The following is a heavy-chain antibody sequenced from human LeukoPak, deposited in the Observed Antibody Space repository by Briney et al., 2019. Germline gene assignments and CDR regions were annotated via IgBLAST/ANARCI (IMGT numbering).Heavy chain of an antibody. V-gene: IGHV3-23*01. J-gene: IGHJ4*02. CDR2: ILDSGYST. D-gene: IGHD3/OR15-3a*01. CDR1: GFTFSSYA. CDR3: AKTGTGYIHCDY. Sequence: GGSLRLFCTASGFTFSSYAMSWVRQAPGKGLEWVSGILDSGYSTYYAKSVKGRFTISRDNSKNTLYLRMNSLRAEDTAVYYCAKTGTGYIHCDYWQRGTLDSVFS.